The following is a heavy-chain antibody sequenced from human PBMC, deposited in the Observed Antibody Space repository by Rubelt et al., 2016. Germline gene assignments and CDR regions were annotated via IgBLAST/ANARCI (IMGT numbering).Heavy chain of an antibody. V-gene: IGHV2-5*01. J-gene: IGHJ5*02. CDR3: AHSNGPLKSGAGSWMGIPFDP. CDR1: GFSLSTSGVG. CDR2: IYWNDDK. D-gene: IGHD6-19*01. Sequence: QITLKESGPTLVKPTQTLTLTCTFSGFSLSTSGVGVGWIRQPPGKALEWLALIYWNDDKRYSPSLKSRPTITMETSKKQGVLTMTNMDPVDRATDYCAHSNGPLKSGAGSWMGIPFDPWGQGTLVTVSS.